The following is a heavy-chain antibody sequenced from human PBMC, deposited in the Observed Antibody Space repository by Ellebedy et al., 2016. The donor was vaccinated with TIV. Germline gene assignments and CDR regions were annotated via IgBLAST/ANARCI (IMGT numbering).Heavy chain of an antibody. V-gene: IGHV1-24*01. Sequence: AASVKVSCKVSGYTLTELSMHWVRQAPGKGLEWMGGFDPEDGETIYAQKFQGRVTMTEDTSTDTAYLQWSSLEASDTAIYYCARLMMEQHQSWFDPWGQGTLVTVSS. CDR2: FDPEDGET. J-gene: IGHJ5*02. D-gene: IGHD6-13*01. CDR3: ARLMMEQHQSWFDP. CDR1: GYTLTELS.